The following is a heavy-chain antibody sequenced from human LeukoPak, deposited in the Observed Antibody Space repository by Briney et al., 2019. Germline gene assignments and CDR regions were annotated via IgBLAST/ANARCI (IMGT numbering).Heavy chain of an antibody. CDR1: GGSISSYY. D-gene: IGHD3-22*01. CDR2: IYYSGST. J-gene: IGHJ6*02. V-gene: IGHV4-59*01. Sequence: PSETLSLTCTVSGGSISSYYWSWIRQPPGKGLEWIGYIYYSGSTNYNPSLKSRVTISVDTSKNQFSLKLSSVTAADTAVYYCARSGYYDSSGYLTPFGMDVWGQGTTVTVSS. CDR3: ARSGYYDSSGYLTPFGMDV.